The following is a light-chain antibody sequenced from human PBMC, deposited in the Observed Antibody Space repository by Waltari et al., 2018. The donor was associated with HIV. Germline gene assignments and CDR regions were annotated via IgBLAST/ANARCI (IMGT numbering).Light chain of an antibody. J-gene: IGLJ1*01. Sequence: QSVLTQPPSASGTHGQRVTISCSGSSSNIGSNYVYWYQQFPGTAPKLLIYRNNQRPSGVPYRFSGSKSGTSASLAISGLRSEDEADYYCAAWDDSLSSVFGTGTKVTVL. V-gene: IGLV1-47*01. CDR3: AAWDDSLSSV. CDR2: RNN. CDR1: SSNIGSNY.